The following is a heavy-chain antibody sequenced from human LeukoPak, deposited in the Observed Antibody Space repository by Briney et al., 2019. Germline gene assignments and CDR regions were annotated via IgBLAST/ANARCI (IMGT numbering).Heavy chain of an antibody. Sequence: GGSLRLSCAASGFTFSSYSMNWVRQAPGKGLEWVSYISSSSSTIYYADPVKGRFTISRDNAKNSLYLQMNSLRAEDTAVYYCARESHGSGRDFDYWGQGTLVTVSS. V-gene: IGHV3-48*01. CDR3: ARESHGSGRDFDY. J-gene: IGHJ4*02. CDR1: GFTFSSYS. D-gene: IGHD3-10*01. CDR2: ISSSSSTI.